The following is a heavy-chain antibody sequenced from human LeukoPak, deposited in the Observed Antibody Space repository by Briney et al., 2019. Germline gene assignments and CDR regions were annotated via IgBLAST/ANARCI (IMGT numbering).Heavy chain of an antibody. CDR3: ARDRVSLVAPGVMDS. J-gene: IGHJ5*02. V-gene: IGHV1-2*02. D-gene: IGHD5-12*01. CDR2: INPKNGDT. Sequence: ASVKVSCKASGYTFTSYAMNWVRQAPGQGLEWMGWINPKNGDTNFAQKFRGGVTVTRDTSITTAYMELTSLTFDDTADYYCARDRVSLVAPGVMDSWGQGSPVIVSS. CDR1: GYTFTSYA.